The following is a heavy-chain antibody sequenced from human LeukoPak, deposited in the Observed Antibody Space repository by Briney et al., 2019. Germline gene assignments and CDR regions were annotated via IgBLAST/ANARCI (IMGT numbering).Heavy chain of an antibody. CDR3: ARHPTPLRYYYDSSGYYYFDY. CDR2: IYYSGST. J-gene: IGHJ4*02. Sequence: SETLSLTCTVSGGSISSSSYYWGWIRQPPGKGLEWIGSIYYSGSTYYNPSLKSRVAISVDTSKNQFSLKLSSVTAADTAVYYCARHPTPLRYYYDSSGYYYFDYWGQGTLVTVSS. V-gene: IGHV4-39*01. D-gene: IGHD3-22*01. CDR1: GGSISSSSYY.